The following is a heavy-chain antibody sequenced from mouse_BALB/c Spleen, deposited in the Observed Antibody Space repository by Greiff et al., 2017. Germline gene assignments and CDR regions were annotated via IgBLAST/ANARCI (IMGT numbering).Heavy chain of an antibody. CDR2: INSNGGST. CDR1: GFTFSSYG. CDR3: ARVITTVVADY. J-gene: IGHJ2*01. D-gene: IGHD1-1*01. Sequence: EVKLMESGGGLVQPGGSLKLSCAASGFTFSSYGMSWVRQTPDKRLELVATINSNGGSTYYPDSVKGRFTISRDNAKNTLYLQMSSLKSEDTAMYYCARVITTVVADYWGQGTTLTVSS. V-gene: IGHV5-6-3*01.